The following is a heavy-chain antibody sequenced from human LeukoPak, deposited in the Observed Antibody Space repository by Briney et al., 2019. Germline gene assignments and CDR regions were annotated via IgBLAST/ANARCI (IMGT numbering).Heavy chain of an antibody. J-gene: IGHJ6*03. CDR3: ARGRRGEDYGSGSYSYYYYYMDV. Sequence: GGSLRLSCAASGFTFSSYAMHWVRQAPGKGLEWVAVISYDGSNKYYADSVKGRFTISRDNSKNTLYLQMNSLRAEDTAVYYCARGRRGEDYGSGSYSYYYYYMDVWGKGTTVTISS. V-gene: IGHV3-30*04. D-gene: IGHD3-10*01. CDR1: GFTFSSYA. CDR2: ISYDGSNK.